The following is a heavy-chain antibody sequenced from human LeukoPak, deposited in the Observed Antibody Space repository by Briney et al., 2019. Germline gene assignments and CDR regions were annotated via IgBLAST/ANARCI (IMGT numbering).Heavy chain of an antibody. D-gene: IGHD5-24*01. J-gene: IGHJ4*02. Sequence: SETLSLTCVVYGGSFSANYWSWVRQPPGKGLEWVGEIFHTGNTNYNPPLKSRITISVDTSKNQFSLKLNSVTAADTAVYYCASARWDYWGQGTLVTVSS. CDR2: IFHTGNT. CDR3: ASARWDY. CDR1: GGSFSANY. V-gene: IGHV4-34*12.